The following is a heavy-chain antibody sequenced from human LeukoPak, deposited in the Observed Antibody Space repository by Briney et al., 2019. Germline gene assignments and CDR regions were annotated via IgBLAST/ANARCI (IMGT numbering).Heavy chain of an antibody. Sequence: GGSLRLSCAASGFTFSSYWMSWVRQAPGKGLEWVSAISGSGGSTYYADSVKGRFTISRDNSKNTLYLQMNSLRAEDTAVYYCARDPGDYVGNDAFDIWGQGTMVTVSS. D-gene: IGHD4-17*01. CDR2: ISGSGGST. CDR3: ARDPGDYVGNDAFDI. J-gene: IGHJ3*02. V-gene: IGHV3-23*01. CDR1: GFTFSSYW.